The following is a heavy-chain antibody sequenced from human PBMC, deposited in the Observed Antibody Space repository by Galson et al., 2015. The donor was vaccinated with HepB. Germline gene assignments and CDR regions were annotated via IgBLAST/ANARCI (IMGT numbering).Heavy chain of an antibody. J-gene: IGHJ6*02. Sequence: SLRLSCAASGFTFSKAWMNWVRQAPGKGLEWVSYISSSSSTIYYADAVKGRFTISRYNAKNALYLQMTSLRAEETAVYYCSSLRGPPHYYYYGMDVLGQGTTVTVSS. CDR3: SSLRGPPHYYYYGMDV. CDR1: GFTFSKAW. V-gene: IGHV3-48*01. D-gene: IGHD3-10*01. CDR2: ISSSSSTI.